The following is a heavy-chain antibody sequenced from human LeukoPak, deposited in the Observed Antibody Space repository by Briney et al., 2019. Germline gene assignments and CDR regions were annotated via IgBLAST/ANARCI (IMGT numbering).Heavy chain of an antibody. V-gene: IGHV4-31*03. CDR2: IYYSGST. Sequence: SQTLSLTCTVSGGSISSGGYYWSWIRQHPGKGLEWIGYIYYSGSTYYNPSLKSRVTISVDTSKNQLSLKLSSVTAADTAVYYCAREQRNYDFWSGYSHNWFDPWGQGTLVTVSS. CDR3: AREQRNYDFWSGYSHNWFDP. J-gene: IGHJ5*02. CDR1: GGSISSGGYY. D-gene: IGHD3-3*01.